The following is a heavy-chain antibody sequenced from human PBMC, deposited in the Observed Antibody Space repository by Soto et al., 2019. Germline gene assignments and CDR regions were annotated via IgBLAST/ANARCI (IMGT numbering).Heavy chain of an antibody. Sequence: GASVKVSCKPSGYTFTSYAMHWVRQAPGQRLEWMGWINAGNGNTKYSQKFQGRVTITRDTSASTAYMELSSLRSEDTAVYYCAREYDFWSGYSNFDYWGQGTLVTVSS. V-gene: IGHV1-3*01. CDR3: AREYDFWSGYSNFDY. CDR1: GYTFTSYA. CDR2: INAGNGNT. D-gene: IGHD3-3*01. J-gene: IGHJ4*02.